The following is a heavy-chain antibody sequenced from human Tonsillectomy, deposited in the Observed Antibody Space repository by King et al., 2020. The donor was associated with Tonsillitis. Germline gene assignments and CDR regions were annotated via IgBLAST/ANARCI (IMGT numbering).Heavy chain of an antibody. Sequence: VQLVESGGGLVNPGGCLRLSCAASGLSFNGAWMSWVRQAPGKGLEWVGRIKSKAHGETTEYAAPVKGRFTISRDDSINTVYLQMNSLKAEDTAVYYCITDPGDWASSWGQGTLVTVSS. V-gene: IGHV3-15*01. CDR1: GLSFNGAW. D-gene: IGHD2-21*01. CDR3: ITDPGDWASS. J-gene: IGHJ4*02. CDR2: IKSKAHGETT.